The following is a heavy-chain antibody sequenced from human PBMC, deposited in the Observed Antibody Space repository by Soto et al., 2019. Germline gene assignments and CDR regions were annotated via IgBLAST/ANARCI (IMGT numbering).Heavy chain of an antibody. V-gene: IGHV5-51*01. J-gene: IGHJ4*02. D-gene: IGHD2-21*02. CDR1: GYSFTSYW. Sequence: GESLKISCKGSGYSFTSYWIGWVRQMPGKGLEWMGTIYPGDSDTRYSPSFQGQVTISADKSISTAYLQWSSLKASDTAMYYCARRAYCGGDCRYPPFYFDYWGQGTLVTVSS. CDR2: IYPGDSDT. CDR3: ARRAYCGGDCRYPPFYFDY.